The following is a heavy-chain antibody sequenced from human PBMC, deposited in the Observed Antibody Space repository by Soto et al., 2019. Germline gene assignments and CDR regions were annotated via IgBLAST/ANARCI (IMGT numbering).Heavy chain of an antibody. J-gene: IGHJ4*02. V-gene: IGHV3-23*01. CDR2: INVSGALT. D-gene: IGHD6-19*01. CDR3: VKDKQWLETYFDS. Sequence: PXDSLKISCASSGFPFDAHCMAWVLQSPGKGLQWVSSINVSGALTYYIESVKGRFTISRDNSEHTLYLQMNNLEADDTAIYYCVKDKQWLETYFDSWGPGTLVTVSS. CDR1: GFPFDAHC.